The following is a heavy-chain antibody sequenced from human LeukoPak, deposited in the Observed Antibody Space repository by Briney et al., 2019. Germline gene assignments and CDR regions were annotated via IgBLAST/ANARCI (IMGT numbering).Heavy chain of an antibody. V-gene: IGHV4-61*02. CDR3: ARGLTYCTGGTCSCYFDY. Sequence: KPSQTLSLTCTVSGGSISSGRYYWGWIRQPAGKGLEWVGRIYTSGSTNYNPSLKSRVTASVDTSKNQFSLKVTSLTAADTAVYYCARGLTYCTGGTCSCYFDYWGQGTLVTVSS. CDR1: GGSISSGRYY. D-gene: IGHD2-15*01. J-gene: IGHJ4*02. CDR2: IYTSGST.